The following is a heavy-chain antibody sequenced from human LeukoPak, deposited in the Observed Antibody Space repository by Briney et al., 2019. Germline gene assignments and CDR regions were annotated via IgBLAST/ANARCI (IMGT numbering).Heavy chain of an antibody. Sequence: GGSLRLSCAASGFTFNNYGMHWVRQAPGKGLEWVAVIWYDGTNIYYTDSVKGRFTISRDNSKNTLDLQMNSLRAEDTAVYYCAKDGGTSVGDYFHSWGQGTLVTLSS. CDR1: GFTFNNYG. J-gene: IGHJ4*02. D-gene: IGHD1-7*01. CDR2: IWYDGTNI. V-gene: IGHV3-33*03. CDR3: AKDGGTSVGDYFHS.